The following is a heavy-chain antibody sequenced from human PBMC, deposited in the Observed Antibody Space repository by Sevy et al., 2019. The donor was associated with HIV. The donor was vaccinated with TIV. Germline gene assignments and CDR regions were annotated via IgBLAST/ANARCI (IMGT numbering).Heavy chain of an antibody. J-gene: IGHJ4*02. V-gene: IGHV4-59*08. CDR1: DDSINSYY. D-gene: IGHD2-2*01. CDR2: IYNNIGST. Sequence: SETLSLTCSVSDDSINSYYWSWIRQPPGKGLEWIGYIYNNIGSTSYNPSLTGRVTIPVDTSKNQFSLQLTSVTAADTAVYYCARGAVVIGTAATPVLDFWGLGSLVTVSS. CDR3: ARGAVVIGTAATPVLDF.